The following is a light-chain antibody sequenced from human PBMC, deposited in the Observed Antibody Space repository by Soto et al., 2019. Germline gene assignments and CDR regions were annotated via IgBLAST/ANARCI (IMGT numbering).Light chain of an antibody. J-gene: IGLJ1*01. CDR1: SSNIGAGYD. V-gene: IGLV1-40*01. CDR2: GNS. CDR3: QSYDRSLSGYG. Sequence: QSELTQPPSVSGAPGQRVTISCTGSSSNIGAGYDVHWYQQLPGTAPKLLIYGNSNRPSGVPDRFSGSKSGTSASLAITGLLAEDEADYYCQSYDRSLSGYGFGTGTKVTVL.